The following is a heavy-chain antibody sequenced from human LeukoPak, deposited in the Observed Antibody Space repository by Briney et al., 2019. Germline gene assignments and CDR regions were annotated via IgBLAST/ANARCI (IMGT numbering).Heavy chain of an antibody. V-gene: IGHV4-4*07. J-gene: IGHJ4*02. Sequence: SETLSLTCTVSGGSISSYYWSWIRQPAGKGLEWIGRIYTSGSTNYNPSLKSRVTMSVDTSKNQFSLKLSSVTAADTAVYYCARENIMITLGGVITLFDYWGQGTLVTVSS. CDR1: GGSISSYY. CDR2: IYTSGST. D-gene: IGHD3-16*02. CDR3: ARENIMITLGGVITLFDY.